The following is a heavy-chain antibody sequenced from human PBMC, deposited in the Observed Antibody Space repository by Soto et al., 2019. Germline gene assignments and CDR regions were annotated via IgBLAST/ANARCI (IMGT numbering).Heavy chain of an antibody. CDR2: INAANGNT. CDR3: GRSVVGDTGEILYNAMEV. V-gene: IGHV1-3*01. Sequence: SAKACCEASGFTFTSCSRYWVRHDRGERLEWMGWINAANGNTKYSKKFQGRVTISRDTSASTTFMELSSLRSEDTAVYYCGRSVVGDTGEILYNAMEVWGQGTTVTVSS. J-gene: IGHJ6*02. CDR1: GFTFTSCS. D-gene: IGHD1-26*01.